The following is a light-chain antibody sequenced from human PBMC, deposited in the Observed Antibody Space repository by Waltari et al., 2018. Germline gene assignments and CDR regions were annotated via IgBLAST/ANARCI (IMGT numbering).Light chain of an antibody. V-gene: IGKV3-20*01. J-gene: IGKJ1*01. CDR1: QSVSRS. CDR3: QHYVRLPVS. CDR2: GAS. Sequence: ELVLTQSPGTLSLSPGERAPLSCRASQSVSRSLAWYQQKPGQAPRLLIYGASSRATGVPDRFSGSGSGTDFSLTISRLEPEDFAVYYCQHYVRLPVSFGQGTKVEIK.